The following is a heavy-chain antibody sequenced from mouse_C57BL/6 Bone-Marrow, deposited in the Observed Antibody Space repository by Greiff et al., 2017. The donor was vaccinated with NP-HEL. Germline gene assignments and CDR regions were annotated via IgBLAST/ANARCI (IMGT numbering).Heavy chain of an antibody. Sequence: VKLVESGPGLVAPSQSLSITCTVSGFSLTSYGVRWVRQPPGKGLEWLGVIWGGGSTNYHSALISRLSISKDNSKSQVFLKLNSLQTDDTATYYCAKEERLRWYFDVWGTGTTVTVSS. D-gene: IGHD2-2*01. J-gene: IGHJ1*03. CDR2: IWGGGST. V-gene: IGHV2-3*01. CDR1: GFSLTSYG. CDR3: AKEERLRWYFDV.